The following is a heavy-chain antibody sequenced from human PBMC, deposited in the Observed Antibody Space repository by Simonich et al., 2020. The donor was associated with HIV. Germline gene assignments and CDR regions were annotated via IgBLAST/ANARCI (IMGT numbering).Heavy chain of an antibody. D-gene: IGHD3-10*01. CDR2: ISRNSGSI. V-gene: IGHV3-9*01. J-gene: IGHJ4*02. CDR1: GFTFDDYA. CDR3: AKDKGAYYGSGSPVY. Sequence: EVQLVESGGGLVQPGRSLRLSCAASGFTFDDYAMHLVRQAPGKGLGWVSGISRNSGSIGYADSVKGRFTISRDNAKNSLYLQMNSLRAEDTALYYCAKDKGAYYGSGSPVYWGQGTLVTVSS.